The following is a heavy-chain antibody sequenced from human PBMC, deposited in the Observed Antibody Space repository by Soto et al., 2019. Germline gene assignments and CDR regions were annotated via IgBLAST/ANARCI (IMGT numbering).Heavy chain of an antibody. CDR2: IYYSGST. V-gene: IGHV4-59*08. D-gene: IGHD2-2*01. CDR3: ARRNIVVVPAAGNYYYGMDV. J-gene: IGHJ6*02. Sequence: SETLSLTCTVSGGSISSYYWCWIRQPPGKGLEWIGYIYYSGSTNYNPSLKSRVTISVDTSKNQFSLKLSSVTAADTAVYYCARRNIVVVPAAGNYYYGMDVWGQGTTVT. CDR1: GGSISSYY.